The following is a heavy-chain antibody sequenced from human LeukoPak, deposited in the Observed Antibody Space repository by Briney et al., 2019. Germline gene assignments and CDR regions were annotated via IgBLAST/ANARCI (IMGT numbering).Heavy chain of an antibody. CDR2: ISWNSGSI. CDR1: GFTFDDYA. CDR3: AKDIARGSGSYWNYMDV. Sequence: GRSLRLSCAASGFTFDDYAMHWVRQAPGKGLEWVSGISWNSGSIGYADSVKGRFTISRDNAKNSVYLQMKSLRAEDTALYYCAKDIARGSGSYWNYMDVWGKGTTVTISS. J-gene: IGHJ6*03. D-gene: IGHD3-10*01. V-gene: IGHV3-9*01.